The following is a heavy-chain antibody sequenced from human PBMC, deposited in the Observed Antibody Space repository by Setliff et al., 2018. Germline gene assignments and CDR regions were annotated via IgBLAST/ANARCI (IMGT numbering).Heavy chain of an antibody. CDR3: TFARDGYDVFDI. D-gene: IGHD5-18*01. Sequence: GSLRLSCAASGFSFSGSAVYWVRQASVKGLEWIGRIRGRTDNYGTAYAASVRGRYTISRDDSKNTAYLQMNSLKTEDTAVYYCTFARDGYDVFDIWGQGTMVTVSS. CDR2: IRGRTDNYGT. J-gene: IGHJ3*02. CDR1: GFSFSGSA. V-gene: IGHV3-73*01.